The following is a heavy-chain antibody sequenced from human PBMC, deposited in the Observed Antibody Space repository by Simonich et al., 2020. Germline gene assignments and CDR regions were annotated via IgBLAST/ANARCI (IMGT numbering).Heavy chain of an antibody. CDR3: ARGALTGDYYYMDV. Sequence: QVRLVQSGAEAKKPGAPVKVSCKASGYTFTGYYMHGVRQAPGQGLEWMGWINPNSGGTNDEQKFQGRVTMHRDTSNGTAYMELSRLRSDDTAVYYCARGALTGDYYYMDVWGKGTTVTVSS. CDR2: INPNSGGT. CDR1: GYTFTGYY. J-gene: IGHJ6*03. V-gene: IGHV1-2*02. D-gene: IGHD7-27*01.